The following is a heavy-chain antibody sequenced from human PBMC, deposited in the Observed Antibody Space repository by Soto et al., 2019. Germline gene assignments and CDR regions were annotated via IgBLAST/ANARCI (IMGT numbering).Heavy chain of an antibody. Sequence: QVQLQESGPGLVKPSQTLSLTCSVSGGSMNNGGYYWSWIRQLPGKGLEWIGYIYSNGDTYYNPSLTSRLTISVDTSKNQFSLNLTSVTAADTAVYYCARRGGSSSRYYYYALDVWGQGTTVTVSS. CDR3: ARRGGSSSRYYYYALDV. CDR2: IYSNGDT. V-gene: IGHV4-31*03. D-gene: IGHD6-6*01. J-gene: IGHJ6*02. CDR1: GGSMNNGGYY.